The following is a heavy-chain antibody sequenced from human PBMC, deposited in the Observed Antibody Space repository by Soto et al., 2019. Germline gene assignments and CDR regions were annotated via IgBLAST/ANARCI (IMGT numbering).Heavy chain of an antibody. V-gene: IGHV1-69*13. CDR1: GGTFSSYA. CDR3: ARPLFLGVTDYYGMDV. D-gene: IGHD4-4*01. CDR2: IIPIFGTA. J-gene: IGHJ6*02. Sequence: ASVKVSCKASGGTFSSYAISWVRQAPGQGLEWMGGIIPIFGTANYAQKFQGRVTITADESTSTAYMELSSLRSEDTAVYYCARPLFLGVTDYYGMDVWGQGTTVTVSS.